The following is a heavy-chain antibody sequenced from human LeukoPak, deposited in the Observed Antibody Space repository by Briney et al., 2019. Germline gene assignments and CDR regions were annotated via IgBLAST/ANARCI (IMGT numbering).Heavy chain of an antibody. Sequence: GGSLRLSCAASGFTFSSYSMNWVRQAPGKGLEWVSSISSSSSYIYYADSVKGRFTISRDNAKNSLYLQMNSLRAEDTAVYYCARDLLALDSPNWLDPWGQGTLVTVSS. J-gene: IGHJ5*02. CDR2: ISSSSSYI. CDR1: GFTFSSYS. V-gene: IGHV3-21*01. CDR3: ARDLLALDSPNWLDP. D-gene: IGHD2-2*03.